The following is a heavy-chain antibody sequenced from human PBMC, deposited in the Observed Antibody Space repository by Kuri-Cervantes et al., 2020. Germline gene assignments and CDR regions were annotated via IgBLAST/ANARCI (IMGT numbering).Heavy chain of an antibody. D-gene: IGHD3-10*01. Sequence: GESLKISCNGSGYRFTNYWIGWVRQMPGKGLEWMGNIYPGDSDTRYSPSFQGQVTISADKSINTAYLQWSILKASDTAMYYCARAYGSGSSYDYWGQGTPVTVSS. J-gene: IGHJ4*02. CDR2: IYPGDSDT. CDR3: ARAYGSGSSYDY. V-gene: IGHV5-51*01. CDR1: GYRFTNYW.